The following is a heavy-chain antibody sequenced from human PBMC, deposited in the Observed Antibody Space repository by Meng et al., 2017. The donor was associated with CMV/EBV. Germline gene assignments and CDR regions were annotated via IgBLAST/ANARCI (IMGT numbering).Heavy chain of an antibody. V-gene: IGHV1-58*01. J-gene: IGHJ6*02. D-gene: IGHD3-10*01. CDR1: GVTFTSSA. CDR2: IVVGSGNT. CDR3: AAGPSGGDYLVDV. Sequence: SVMVSCKASGVTFTSSAVQWVRQARGQRLEWIGWIVVGSGNTNYAQKFQERVTITSDMSTSTAYMVLSSMRSEDTAGYYCAAGPSGGDYLVDVWGQGTTVTVSS.